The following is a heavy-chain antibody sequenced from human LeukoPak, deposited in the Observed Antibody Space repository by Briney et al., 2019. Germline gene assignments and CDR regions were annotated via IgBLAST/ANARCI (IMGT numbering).Heavy chain of an antibody. CDR3: ARHFDF. J-gene: IGHJ4*02. CDR1: GDSISSSGSY. V-gene: IGHV4-39*01. CDR2: ISYSGST. Sequence: PSETLSLTCTVSGDSISSSGSYWGWIRQPPGKGLEWIGTISYSGSTYYNPPLKSRVTISVDTSKNQFSLKLNSVNAADTAVYYCARHFDFWGQGTLVTVSS.